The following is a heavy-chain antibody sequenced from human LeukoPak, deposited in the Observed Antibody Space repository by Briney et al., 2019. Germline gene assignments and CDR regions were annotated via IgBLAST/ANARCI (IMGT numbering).Heavy chain of an antibody. Sequence: GGSLRLSCAASGFTFSSYSMNWVRQAPGKGLEWVSYISSSSSTIYYADSVKGRFTISRDNAKNSLYLQMNSLRAEDTAVYYCARDGESSAAPINFDYWGQGTLVTVSS. J-gene: IGHJ4*02. CDR1: GFTFSSYS. V-gene: IGHV3-48*04. CDR2: ISSSSSTI. CDR3: ARDGESSAAPINFDY. D-gene: IGHD6-25*01.